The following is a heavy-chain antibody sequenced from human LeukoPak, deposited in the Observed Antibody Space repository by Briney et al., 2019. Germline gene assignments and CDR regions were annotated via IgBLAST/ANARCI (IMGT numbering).Heavy chain of an antibody. CDR2: ISAYNGNT. V-gene: IGHV1-18*04. Sequence: ASVKVSCKASGYTFTSYGFSWVRRAPGQGLEWMGWISAYNGNTNYAQKLQGRVTMTTDTSTSTAYMELRSLRSDDTAVYYCAILEDGSGSYYNWGGLYGMDVWGKGTTVTVSS. CDR3: AILEDGSGSYYNWGGLYGMDV. D-gene: IGHD3-10*01. CDR1: GYTFTSYG. J-gene: IGHJ6*04.